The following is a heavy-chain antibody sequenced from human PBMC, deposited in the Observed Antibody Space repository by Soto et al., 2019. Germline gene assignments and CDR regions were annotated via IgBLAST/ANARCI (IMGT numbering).Heavy chain of an antibody. CDR3: ARVSVPGIYGEDV. Sequence: SVKVSCKASGGSVGNYAISWGGQAPEQGLKWVGKIILVFGIANSAQTFQARVTITANRSTSTASMELSSLRSEDTALYYCARVSVPGIYGEDVWGQGTTVTSP. D-gene: IGHD3-10*01. CDR2: IILVFGIA. J-gene: IGHJ6*02. V-gene: IGHV1-69*04. CDR1: GGSVGNYA.